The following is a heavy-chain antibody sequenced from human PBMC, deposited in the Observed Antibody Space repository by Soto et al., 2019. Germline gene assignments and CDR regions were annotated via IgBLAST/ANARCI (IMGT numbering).Heavy chain of an antibody. CDR1: GGSISSGDYY. Sequence: SETLSLTCTASGGSISSGDYYWSWIRQPPRKGLEWIGYIYYSGSTYYNPSLKSRVTISVDTSKNQFSLKLSSVTAADTAVYYCARHLKIVVVVAATRVAPTNWFDPWGQGTLVTVS. CDR3: ARHLKIVVVVAATRVAPTNWFDP. CDR2: IYYSGST. J-gene: IGHJ5*02. V-gene: IGHV4-30-4*01. D-gene: IGHD2-15*01.